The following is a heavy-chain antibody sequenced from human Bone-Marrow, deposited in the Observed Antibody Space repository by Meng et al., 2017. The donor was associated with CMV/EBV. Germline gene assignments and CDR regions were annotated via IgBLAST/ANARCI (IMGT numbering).Heavy chain of an antibody. CDR1: GFTFSSYS. CDR2: ISSSSSYI. J-gene: IGHJ4*02. CDR3: AVVYDSSGYQGSGSSDY. V-gene: IGHV3-21*01. D-gene: IGHD3-22*01. Sequence: GGSLRLSCAAFGFTFSSYSMNWVRQAPGKGLEWVSSISSSSSYIYYADSVKGRFTISRDNAKNSLYLQMNSLRAEDTAVYYCAVVYDSSGYQGSGSSDYWGQGTLVTVSS.